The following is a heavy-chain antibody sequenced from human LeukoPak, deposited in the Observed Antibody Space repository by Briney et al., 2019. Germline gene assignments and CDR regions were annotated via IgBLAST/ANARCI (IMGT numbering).Heavy chain of an antibody. CDR1: GFTFSDYE. Sequence: PGGSLRLSCAASGFTFSDYEINWVRQAQGKGLEWVSCISTIGSTTYYADSVKGRFTISRDNAKNSLFLQMNTLTVEDTAVYYCARGAMHVFDYWGQGTPVTVSS. CDR3: ARGAMHVFDY. J-gene: IGHJ4*02. CDR2: ISTIGSTT. V-gene: IGHV3-48*03. D-gene: IGHD2-2*01.